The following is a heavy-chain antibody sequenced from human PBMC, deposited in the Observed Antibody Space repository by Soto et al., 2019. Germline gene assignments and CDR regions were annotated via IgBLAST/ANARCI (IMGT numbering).Heavy chain of an antibody. Sequence: PSQSLSTTCPISGYSFSINMAAWNWIRQSPSRGLEWLGRTYYKSKWNNDYAVSVKSRITINPDTSKNQFSLHLYSVNPEDTAVYYCTGINWFRGMDVWGQGTQVTVSS. CDR2: TYYKSKWNN. CDR3: TGINWFRGMDV. D-gene: IGHD3-10*01. J-gene: IGHJ6*02. CDR1: GYSFSINMAA. V-gene: IGHV6-1*01.